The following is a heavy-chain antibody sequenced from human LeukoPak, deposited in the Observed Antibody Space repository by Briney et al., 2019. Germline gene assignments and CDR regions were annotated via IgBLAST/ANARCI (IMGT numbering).Heavy chain of an antibody. V-gene: IGHV4-39*07. J-gene: IGHJ4*02. Sequence: SETLSLTCTVSGGSISSSSYYRGWIRQPPGKGLEWIGSIYYSGSTYYNPSLKSRVTISVDTSKNQFSLKLSSVTAADTAVYYCARIGTIYSSSSEGDIDYWGQGTLVTVS. CDR2: IYYSGST. CDR1: GGSISSSSYY. D-gene: IGHD6-6*01. CDR3: ARIGTIYSSSSEGDIDY.